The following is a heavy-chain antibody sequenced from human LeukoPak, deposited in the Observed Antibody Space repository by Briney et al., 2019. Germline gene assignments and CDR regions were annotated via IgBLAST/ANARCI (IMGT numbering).Heavy chain of an antibody. CDR3: ARVYCSSTSCYEDDAFDI. CDR1: GFTFSSYT. Sequence: PGGSLRLSCAASGFTFSSYTMNWVHQAPGKGLEWVSYISSSSSPIYYADSVKGRFTISRDNAKNSLYLQMNSLRAEDTALYHCARVYCSSTSCYEDDAFDIWGQGTMVTVSS. J-gene: IGHJ3*02. D-gene: IGHD2-2*01. CDR2: ISSSSSPI. V-gene: IGHV3-48*01.